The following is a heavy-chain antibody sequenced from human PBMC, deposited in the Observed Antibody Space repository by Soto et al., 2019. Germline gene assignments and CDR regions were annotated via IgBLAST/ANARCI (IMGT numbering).Heavy chain of an antibody. Sequence: GASVKVSCKASGYTFTSYGISWVRQAPGQGLEWMGWISAYNGNTNYAQKLQGRVTMTTDTSTSTAYMELRSLRSDDTAVYYCARDGMIVVVIPRYYYGMDVWGQGTTVTVSS. J-gene: IGHJ6*02. CDR3: ARDGMIVVVIPRYYYGMDV. D-gene: IGHD3-22*01. CDR1: GYTFTSYG. CDR2: ISAYNGNT. V-gene: IGHV1-18*04.